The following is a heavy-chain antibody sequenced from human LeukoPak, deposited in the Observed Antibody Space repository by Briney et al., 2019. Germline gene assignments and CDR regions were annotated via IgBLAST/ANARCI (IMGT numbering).Heavy chain of an antibody. CDR3: ARVSGRFLEWLTVDY. CDR2: IYYSGST. J-gene: IGHJ4*02. V-gene: IGHV4-59*08. Sequence: SETLSLTCTVSGGSISSYYWSWIRQPPGKGLEWIGYIYYSGSTNYNPSLKSRVTISVDTSKNQFSLKLSSVTAADTAVYYCARVSGRFLEWLTVDYWGQGTLVTVSS. CDR1: GGSISSYY. D-gene: IGHD3-3*01.